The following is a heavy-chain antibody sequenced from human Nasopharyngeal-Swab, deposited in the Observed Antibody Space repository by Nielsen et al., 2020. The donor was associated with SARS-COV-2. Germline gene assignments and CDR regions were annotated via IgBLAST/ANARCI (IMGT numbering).Heavy chain of an antibody. CDR1: GFTVSSNY. D-gene: IGHD3-10*01. V-gene: IGHV3-53*05. CDR3: ARDITMVRGVIPAGAFDI. J-gene: IGHJ3*02. CDR2: IYSGCST. Sequence: GESLKISCAVSGFTVSSNYMNWVRQAPGKGLEWVSIIYSGCSTYYADSVKGRFTISRDNSKNTLYLQMNSLRAEDTAVYYCARDITMVRGVIPAGAFDIWGQGTMVTVSS.